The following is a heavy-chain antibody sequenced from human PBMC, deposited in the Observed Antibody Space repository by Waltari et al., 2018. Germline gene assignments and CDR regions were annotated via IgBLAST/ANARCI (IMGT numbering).Heavy chain of an antibody. V-gene: IGHV3-33*01. Sequence: QVQLVDSGGGVVQPGRSLRLSCAASGFTFSSYGMHWVRKAPGKGLEWVAVRCYDGSNKYYADSVKVRFTISRDNSKNTLYLQMNSLRAEDTAVYYCARARDLYYYMDVWGKGTTVTFAS. CDR2: RCYDGSNK. CDR3: ARARDLYYYMDV. CDR1: GFTFSSYG. J-gene: IGHJ6*03.